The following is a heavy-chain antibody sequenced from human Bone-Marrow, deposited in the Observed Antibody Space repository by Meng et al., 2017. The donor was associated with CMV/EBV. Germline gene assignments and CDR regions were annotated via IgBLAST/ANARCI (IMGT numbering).Heavy chain of an antibody. Sequence: GESLKISCAASGFTFSSYAMHWVRQAPGKGLEWVAVISYDGSNKYYADSVKGRFTISRDNSKNTLYLQMNSLRAEDTAVYYCARGSIFGVVAYYYYGMDVWGQGTTVTVPS. J-gene: IGHJ6*02. CDR2: ISYDGSNK. D-gene: IGHD3-3*01. V-gene: IGHV3-30-3*01. CDR3: ARGSIFGVVAYYYYGMDV. CDR1: GFTFSSYA.